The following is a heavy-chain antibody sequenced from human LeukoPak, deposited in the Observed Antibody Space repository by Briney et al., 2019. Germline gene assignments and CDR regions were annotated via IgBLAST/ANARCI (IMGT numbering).Heavy chain of an antibody. CDR1: GFTFSSYS. J-gene: IGHJ6*03. CDR2: ISSSSSYI. D-gene: IGHD6-13*01. Sequence: PGGSLRLSCAASGFTFSSYSMNWVRQAPGKGLEWVSSISSSSSYIYYADSVKGRFTISRDNAKNSLYLQMNSLGAEETAVYYCARDSSSPYYYYYYMDVWGKGTTVTVSS. V-gene: IGHV3-21*01. CDR3: ARDSSSPYYYYYYMDV.